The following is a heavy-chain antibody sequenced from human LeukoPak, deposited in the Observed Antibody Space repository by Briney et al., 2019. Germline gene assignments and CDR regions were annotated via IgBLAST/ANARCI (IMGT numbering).Heavy chain of an antibody. CDR2: MNPNSGNT. V-gene: IGHV1-8*01. Sequence: ASVKVSCKASGYTFTSYDINWVRQATGQGLEWMGWMNPNSGNTGYAQKFRGRVTMTRDTSISTAYMELSRLRSDDTAVYYCARYYGDYRPFDYWGQGTLVTVSS. D-gene: IGHD4-17*01. CDR3: ARYYGDYRPFDY. J-gene: IGHJ4*02. CDR1: GYTFTSYD.